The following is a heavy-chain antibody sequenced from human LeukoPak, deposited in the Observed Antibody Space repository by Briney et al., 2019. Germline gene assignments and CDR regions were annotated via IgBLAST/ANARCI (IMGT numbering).Heavy chain of an antibody. J-gene: IGHJ4*02. D-gene: IGHD5-12*01. CDR3: ARTYSGSGNY. V-gene: IGHV4-30-2*01. Sequence: PSETLSLTCTVSGGSISSGGYYWSWIRQPPGKGLEWIGYIYHSGSTYYNPSLKSRVTISVDRSKNQFSLKLSSVTAADTAVYYCARTYSGSGNYWGQGTLVTVSS. CDR2: IYHSGST. CDR1: GGSISSGGYY.